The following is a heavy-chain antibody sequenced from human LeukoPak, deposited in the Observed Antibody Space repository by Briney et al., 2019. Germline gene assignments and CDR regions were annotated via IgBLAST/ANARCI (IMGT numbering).Heavy chain of an antibody. D-gene: IGHD1-7*01. CDR3: ARDNNWNYPDY. V-gene: IGHV3-74*01. J-gene: IGHJ4*02. CDR2: ISGDGSST. Sequence: GGSLRLSCAASGLTFSNHWMHWVRQAPGKGLVWVSRISGDGSSTRYADSVKGRFTISRDNAKNTLFLQMNSLRAEDMAVYYCARDNNWNYPDYWGQGTLVTVSS. CDR1: GLTFSNHW.